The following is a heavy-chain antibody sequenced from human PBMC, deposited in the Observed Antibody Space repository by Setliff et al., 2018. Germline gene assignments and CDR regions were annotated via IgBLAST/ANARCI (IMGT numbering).Heavy chain of an antibody. CDR1: GGSISSGSYY. D-gene: IGHD7-27*01. CDR2: LYTGGSP. J-gene: IGHJ6*02. Sequence: PSETLSLTCTVSGGSISSGSYYWSWIRQPAGKGLEWIGRLYTGGSPNYNPALKSRVSFSVDASKNHFSLKLNDVTAADTAVYYCARAGDRGLGGMDVWGQGTTVTVSS. V-gene: IGHV4-61*02. CDR3: ARAGDRGLGGMDV.